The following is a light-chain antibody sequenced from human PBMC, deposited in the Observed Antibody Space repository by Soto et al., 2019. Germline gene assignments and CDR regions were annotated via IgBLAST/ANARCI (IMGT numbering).Light chain of an antibody. CDR2: DVN. CDR3: CSYAGSYTLL. Sequence: QSALTQPSSVSGSPGQSVTISCTGTSSDVGGYNYVSWYQQHPGKAPKLMIYDVNKRPSGVPDRFSGSKSGNTASLTISGLQAEDEAYYYCCSYAGSYTLLFSGGTKLTVL. CDR1: SSDVGGYNY. J-gene: IGLJ2*01. V-gene: IGLV2-11*01.